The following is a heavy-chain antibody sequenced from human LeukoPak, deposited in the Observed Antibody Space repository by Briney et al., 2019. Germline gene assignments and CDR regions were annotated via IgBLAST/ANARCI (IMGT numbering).Heavy chain of an antibody. V-gene: IGHV3-21*01. Sequence: PGGSLRLSCAASGFTFSSYSMNWVRQAPGKGLEWVSSISSSSSYIYYADSVKGRFTISRDNAKNSLYLQMNSPRAEDTAVYYCARDRRITMVRGVIEDYWGQGTLVTVSS. CDR3: ARDRRITMVRGVIEDY. J-gene: IGHJ4*02. D-gene: IGHD3-10*01. CDR1: GFTFSSYS. CDR2: ISSSSSYI.